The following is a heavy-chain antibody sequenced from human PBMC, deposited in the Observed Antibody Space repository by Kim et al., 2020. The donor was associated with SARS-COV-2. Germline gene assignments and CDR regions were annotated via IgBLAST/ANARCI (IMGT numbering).Heavy chain of an antibody. Sequence: SVKVSCKASGGTFSSYAISWVRQAPGQGLEWMGGIIPIFGTANYAQKFQGRVTITADESTSTAYMELSSLRSEDTAVYYCARGDDFWSGYFQFDPWGQGTLVTVSS. CDR1: GGTFSSYA. CDR2: IIPIFGTA. CDR3: ARGDDFWSGYFQFDP. J-gene: IGHJ5*02. D-gene: IGHD3-3*01. V-gene: IGHV1-69*13.